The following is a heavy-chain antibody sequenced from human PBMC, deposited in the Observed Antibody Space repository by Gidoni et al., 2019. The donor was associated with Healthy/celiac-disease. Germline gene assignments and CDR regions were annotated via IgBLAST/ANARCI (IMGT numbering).Heavy chain of an antibody. J-gene: IGHJ3*02. V-gene: IGHV3-48*02. D-gene: IGHD3-22*01. CDR3: ARDTTYYYDSSGYPGAFDI. CDR1: GLPFRSYS. Sequence: EVQLVESGGGLVQPGGSLRLSCAASGLPFRSYSMTWVRQAPGKGLEWVSYISSSSSTIYYADSVKGRFTISRDNAKNSLYLQMNSLRDEDTAVYYCARDTTYYYDSSGYPGAFDIWGQGTMVTVSS. CDR2: ISSSSSTI.